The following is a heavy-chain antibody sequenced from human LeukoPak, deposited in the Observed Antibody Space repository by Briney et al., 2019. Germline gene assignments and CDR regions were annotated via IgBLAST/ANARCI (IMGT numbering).Heavy chain of an antibody. CDR1: GFTFSSYA. Sequence: GGSLRLSCAASGFTFSSYAMSWVRQAPGKGLEWVSAISGSGGSTYYADSVKGRFTISRDNSKNTLYLQMNSLRAEDTAVYYXXXXXYDSSGFYFDYWGQGTLVTVSS. CDR3: XXXXYDSSGFYFDY. J-gene: IGHJ4*02. D-gene: IGHD3-22*01. V-gene: IGHV3-23*01. CDR2: ISGSGGST.